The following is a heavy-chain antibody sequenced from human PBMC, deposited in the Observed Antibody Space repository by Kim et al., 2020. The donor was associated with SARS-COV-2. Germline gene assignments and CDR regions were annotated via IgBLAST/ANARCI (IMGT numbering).Heavy chain of an antibody. D-gene: IGHD3-10*01. Sequence: GGSLRLSCAASGFTFSNAWMSWVRQAPGKGLEWVGRIKSKTDGGTTDYAAPVKGRFTISRDDSKNTLYLQMNSLKTEDTAVYYCTRQSGLWFGELLSPPDYWGQGTLVTVSS. CDR3: TRQSGLWFGELLSPPDY. CDR2: IKSKTDGGTT. J-gene: IGHJ4*02. CDR1: GFTFSNAW. V-gene: IGHV3-15*01.